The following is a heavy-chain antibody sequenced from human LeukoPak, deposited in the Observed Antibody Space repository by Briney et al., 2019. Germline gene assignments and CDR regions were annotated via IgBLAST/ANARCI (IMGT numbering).Heavy chain of an antibody. CDR2: ISSSSIYI. CDR3: ARHVEMATFDY. Sequence: PGGSLRLSCAASGFTFSSYSMNWVRQAPGKGLEWVSSISSSSIYIYYADSVKGRFTISRDNAKNSLYLQMNSLRAEETAVYYCARHVEMATFDYWGQGTLVTASS. CDR1: GFTFSSYS. D-gene: IGHD5-24*01. V-gene: IGHV3-21*01. J-gene: IGHJ4*02.